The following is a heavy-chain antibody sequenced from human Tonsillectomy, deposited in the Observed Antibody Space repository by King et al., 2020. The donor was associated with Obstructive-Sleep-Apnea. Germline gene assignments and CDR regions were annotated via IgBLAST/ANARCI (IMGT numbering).Heavy chain of an antibody. CDR1: GYTFSNYD. D-gene: IGHD6-13*01. CDR2: SSGRSGYK. Sequence: VQLVESGGGLVKPGGSLRLSCAASGYTFSNYDMNWVRQAPGKGLEWVSSSSGRSGYKYYADSVNGRFTISRDKAKNSLYLQMNSLRVEDTAIFYCASARQKLIPGYYYYGWDVWGQGTTVTVSS. V-gene: IGHV3-21*02. CDR3: ASARQKLIPGYYYYGWDV. J-gene: IGHJ6*01.